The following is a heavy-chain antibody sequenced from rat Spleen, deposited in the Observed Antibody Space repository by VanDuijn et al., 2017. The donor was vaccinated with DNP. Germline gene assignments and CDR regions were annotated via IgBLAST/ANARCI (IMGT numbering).Heavy chain of an antibody. CDR1: GFSLINYG. J-gene: IGHJ2*01. V-gene: IGHV2-4*01. Sequence: QVQLKESGPGLVQPSQTLSLTCTVSGFSLINYGIVWVRQPPGKGLEWIGAIWSGGSRDYNSALKSRLSINRDTSKSQVFFKIDSLQTENTATYYCARDPYNAGFDYWGQGVMVTVSS. CDR3: ARDPYNAGFDY. CDR2: IWSGGSR. D-gene: IGHD4-3*01.